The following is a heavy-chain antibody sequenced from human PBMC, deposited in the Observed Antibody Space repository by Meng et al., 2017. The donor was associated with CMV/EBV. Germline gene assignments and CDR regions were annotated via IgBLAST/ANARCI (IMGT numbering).Heavy chain of an antibody. CDR1: GGSFSGYY. J-gene: IGHJ4*02. CDR2: IKQDGSEK. V-gene: IGHV3-7*01. CDR3: ARDVVGAEAYFDY. Sequence: ETLSLTCAVYGGSFSGYYWSWVRQAPGKGLEWVANIKQDGSEKYYVDSVKGRFTISRDNAKNSLYLQMNSLRAEDTAVYYCARDVVGAEAYFDYWGQGTLVTVSS. D-gene: IGHD1-26*01.